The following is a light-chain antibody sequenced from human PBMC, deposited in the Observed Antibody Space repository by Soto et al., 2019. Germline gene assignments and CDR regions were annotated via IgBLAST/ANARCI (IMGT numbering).Light chain of an antibody. CDR2: DAS. CDR1: QSVTNN. CDR3: QHYDNWPPWT. Sequence: EIVLAQSPGTLSLSPGERATLSCKASQSVTNNIAWYQQKPGQAPRLLTYDASTRATGVPARISGSGSGTEFTLTISSLQSEDFGVYYCQHYDNWPPWTFGQGTKVDIK. J-gene: IGKJ1*01. V-gene: IGKV3-15*01.